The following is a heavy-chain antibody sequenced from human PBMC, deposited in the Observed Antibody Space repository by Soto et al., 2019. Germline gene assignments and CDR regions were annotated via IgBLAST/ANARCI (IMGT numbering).Heavy chain of an antibody. Sequence: GGSLRLSCAASGFTFSSYEMNWVRQAPGKGLEWVSYISSSGSTIYYADSVKGRFTISRDNAKNSLYLQMNSLRVEDTAVYYCARDNVDYYDSSGYYIYFDYWGQGTLVTVSS. V-gene: IGHV3-48*03. CDR3: ARDNVDYYDSSGYYIYFDY. D-gene: IGHD3-22*01. CDR2: ISSSGSTI. J-gene: IGHJ4*02. CDR1: GFTFSSYE.